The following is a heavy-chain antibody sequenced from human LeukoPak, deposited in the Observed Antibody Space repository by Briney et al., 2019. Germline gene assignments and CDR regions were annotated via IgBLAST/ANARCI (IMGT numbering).Heavy chain of an antibody. D-gene: IGHD6-13*01. J-gene: IGHJ3*01. CDR1: VCTFSAYA. V-gene: IGHV3-23*01. Sequence: GWSLRLSCAASVCTFSAYAMTWVGQAPGKGLDWVSAFSATDGSNQYAHSVKGRFTISRDSTTNTLFLQMNSLRDEDTAVYYCARCQIAAAGTGPFDVWGQGTMVTVSS. CDR3: ARCQIAAAGTGPFDV. CDR2: FSATDGSN.